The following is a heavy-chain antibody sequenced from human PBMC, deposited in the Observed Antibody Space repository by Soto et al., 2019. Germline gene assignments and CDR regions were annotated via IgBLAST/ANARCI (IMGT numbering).Heavy chain of an antibody. CDR2: ISWNGGTI. V-gene: IGHV3-9*01. J-gene: IGHJ6*03. CDR1: GFTFEDYA. D-gene: IGHD2-2*03. Sequence: EVQLVESGGGLVQPGRSLRLSCEASGFTFEDYAMHWVRQEPGKGLDWVSGISWNGGTIGYGDSVKGRVTISRDNAKNSLYLQINSLGAEDTALYFCAKKIGSKSAYYYMDVWGKGTAVTVSS. CDR3: AKKIGSKSAYYYMDV.